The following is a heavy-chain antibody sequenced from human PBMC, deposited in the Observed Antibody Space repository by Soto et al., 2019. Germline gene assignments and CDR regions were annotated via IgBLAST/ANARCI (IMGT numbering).Heavy chain of an antibody. CDR2: ISAYNGNT. V-gene: IGHV1-18*01. CDR3: ARERGTLLFYYSYGMDV. CDR1: GYTFTSYG. D-gene: IGHD1-1*01. Sequence: QVQLVQSGAEVKKPGASVKVSCKASGYTFTSYGISWVRQAPGQGLEWMGWISAYNGNTNYAQKRQGRVTMTTAKSTNTAYMELRSLRSDDTAVYYCARERGTLLFYYSYGMDVWGQGTTVTVSS. J-gene: IGHJ6*02.